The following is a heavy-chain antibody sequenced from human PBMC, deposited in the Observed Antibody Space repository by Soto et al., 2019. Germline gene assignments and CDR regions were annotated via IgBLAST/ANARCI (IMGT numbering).Heavy chain of an antibody. J-gene: IGHJ6*02. Sequence: GAEVKTPGASVRVSCKPSAYNLAGDGFTWVRQAPGQGLELMGWINVHNGDTNYAQKFQDRFSLTTDTFTRTVYMELTNLRSDDTAVYYCARRGNPYMDVWGQGTTVIVSS. V-gene: IGHV1-18*01. CDR2: INVHNGDT. CDR3: ARRGNPYMDV. CDR1: AYNLAGDG.